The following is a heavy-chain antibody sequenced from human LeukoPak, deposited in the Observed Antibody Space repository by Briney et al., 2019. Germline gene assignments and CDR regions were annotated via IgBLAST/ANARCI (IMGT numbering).Heavy chain of an antibody. CDR3: ARDYYGDSYFDS. CDR2: INWNGGST. CDR1: GFTFDDYA. D-gene: IGHD4-17*01. Sequence: GPGGSLRLSCAASGFTFDDYAMNWVRQAPGKGLEWVSGINWNGGSTSYADSVKGRFAISRDNARNSLYLQMNSLRAEDTALYYCARDYYGDSYFDSWGQGTLVTVSS. V-gene: IGHV3-20*04. J-gene: IGHJ4*02.